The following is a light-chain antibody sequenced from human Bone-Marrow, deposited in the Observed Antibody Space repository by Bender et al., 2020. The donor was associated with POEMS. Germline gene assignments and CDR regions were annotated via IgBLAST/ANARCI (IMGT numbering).Light chain of an antibody. Sequence: QSALTQPASLSGSPGQSLTISCTGTSSAIGSYNLVSWYQQHPGKAPKLLIYDVSNRPTGVSYRFSGSKSHNTASLTISGLRTEDEGDYYCASYTTSSTLIFGGGTRLTVL. V-gene: IGLV2-14*02. CDR3: ASYTTSSTLI. CDR2: DVS. CDR1: SSAIGSYNL. J-gene: IGLJ2*01.